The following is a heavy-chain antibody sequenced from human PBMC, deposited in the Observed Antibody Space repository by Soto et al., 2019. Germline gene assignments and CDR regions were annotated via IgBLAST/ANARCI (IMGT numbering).Heavy chain of an antibody. CDR2: INHSGST. D-gene: IGHD2-2*01. Sequence: SETLSLTCAVYGGSFSGYYWSWIRQPPGKGLEWIGEINHSGSTNYNPSLKSRVTISVDTSKNQFSLKLSSVTAADTAVYYCARYESDASGYCSSTSCRRRKYYFDYWGQGTLVTVSS. CDR1: GGSFSGYY. J-gene: IGHJ4*02. V-gene: IGHV4-34*01. CDR3: ARYESDASGYCSSTSCRRRKYYFDY.